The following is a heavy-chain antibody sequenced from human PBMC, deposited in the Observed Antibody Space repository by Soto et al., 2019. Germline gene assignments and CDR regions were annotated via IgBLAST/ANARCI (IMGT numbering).Heavy chain of an antibody. D-gene: IGHD2-21*02. CDR3: AKYVSRGDWHSGAHNWFDP. J-gene: IGHJ5*02. CDR2: IYYSGST. CDR1: GGSISSGGYY. V-gene: IGHV4-31*03. Sequence: LSLTCTVSGGSISSGGYYWSWIRQHPGKGLEWIGYIYYSGSTYYNPSLKSRVTISVDTSKNQFSLKLSSVTAADTAVYYCAKYVSRGDWHSGAHNWFDPWGQGTLVTVSS.